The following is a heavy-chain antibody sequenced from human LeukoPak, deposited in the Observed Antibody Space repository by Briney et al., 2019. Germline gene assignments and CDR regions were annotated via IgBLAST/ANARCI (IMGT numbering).Heavy chain of an antibody. Sequence: ASVKVSCKTSGYTFTSYAMNWVRQAPGQGLELMGWINTGTGNPTYAQGFTGRVVFSLDTSVSTAYLQISTLKPEDTAVYYCASFGAHSFDYWGQGTLVTVSS. J-gene: IGHJ4*02. CDR2: INTGTGNP. V-gene: IGHV7-4-1*02. CDR1: GYTFTSYA. CDR3: ASFGAHSFDY. D-gene: IGHD3-10*01.